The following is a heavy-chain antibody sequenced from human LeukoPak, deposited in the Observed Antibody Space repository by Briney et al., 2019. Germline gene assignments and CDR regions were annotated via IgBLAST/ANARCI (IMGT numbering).Heavy chain of an antibody. CDR1: GGSISSSSYY. Sequence: SETLSLTCTVSGGSISSSSYYWGWIRQPPGRGLEWIGNSCYSGNTYDNPSLKSRVTISVDTSKNQFSLKLSSVTAADTAVYYCARRRTATVDFDYWGQGTLVTVSS. CDR2: SCYSGNT. D-gene: IGHD4-23*01. J-gene: IGHJ4*02. CDR3: ARRRTATVDFDY. V-gene: IGHV4-39*01.